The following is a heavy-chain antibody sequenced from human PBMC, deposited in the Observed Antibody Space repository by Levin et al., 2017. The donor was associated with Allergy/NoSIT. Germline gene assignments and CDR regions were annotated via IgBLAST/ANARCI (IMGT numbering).Heavy chain of an antibody. CDR2: ISYDGSNK. J-gene: IGHJ6*03. V-gene: IGHV3-30-3*02. D-gene: IGHD6-19*01. CDR1: GFTFSSYA. CDR3: AKTYSSGWYYYYMDV. Sequence: LSLTCAASGFTFSSYAMHWVRQAPGKGLEWVAVISYDGSNKYYADSVKGRFTISRDNSKNTLYLQMNSLRAEDTAVYYCAKTYSSGWYYYYMDVWGKGTTVTVSS.